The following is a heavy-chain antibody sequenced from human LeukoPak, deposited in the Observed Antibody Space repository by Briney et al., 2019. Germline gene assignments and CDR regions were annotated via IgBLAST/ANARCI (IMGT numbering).Heavy chain of an antibody. CDR2: ISSSGSTI. J-gene: IGHJ3*02. V-gene: IGHV3-11*04. CDR3: ARDGGSYSSGWYDYDAFDI. D-gene: IGHD6-19*01. CDR1: GFTFSDYY. Sequence: GGSLRLSCAASGFTFSDYYMSWIRQAPGKGLEWVSYISSSGSTIYYADSVKGRFTISRDNAKNSLYLQMNSLRAEDTAVYYSARDGGSYSSGWYDYDAFDIWGQGTMVTVSS.